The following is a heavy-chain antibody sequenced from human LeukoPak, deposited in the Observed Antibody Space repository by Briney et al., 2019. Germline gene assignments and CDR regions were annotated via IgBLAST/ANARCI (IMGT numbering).Heavy chain of an antibody. CDR3: AKDRLA. CDR1: GFTFSSYA. CDR2: ISGRGGST. Sequence: PGGSLRLSCAASGFTFSSYAMSWVRQAPRKGLEWVSAISGRGGSTYYTDSVKSRVTISRDNSKKTLYLQMNSLRAENTAVYYFAKDRLAWGQGTLVTVSS. D-gene: IGHD4-11*01. J-gene: IGHJ5*02. V-gene: IGHV3-23*01.